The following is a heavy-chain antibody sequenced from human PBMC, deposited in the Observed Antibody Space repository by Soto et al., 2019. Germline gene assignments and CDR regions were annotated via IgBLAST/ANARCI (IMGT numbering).Heavy chain of an antibody. J-gene: IGHJ4*02. D-gene: IGHD6-13*01. CDR3: AKGSADGIPYYFDF. CDR1: GFPYGSYA. Sequence: PGGSLRLSCAASGFPYGSYAMSWVRQTPGKGLEWVSSISNSGDSTYYSDSVKGRFTISRDNSRNTLYLQMNSLRDDDTALYFCAKGSADGIPYYFDFWGQGTLVPVSS. V-gene: IGHV3-23*01. CDR2: ISNSGDST.